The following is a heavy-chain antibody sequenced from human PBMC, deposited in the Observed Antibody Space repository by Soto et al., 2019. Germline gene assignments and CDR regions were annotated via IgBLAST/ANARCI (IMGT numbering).Heavy chain of an antibody. CDR2: IYYSGST. Sequence: QLQLQESGPGLVKPSETLSLTCTVSGGSISSSSYYWGWIRQPPGKGLEWIGSIYYSGSTYYNPSLKSPVTISVDTSKNQFSLKLSPVTAADTAVYSCARHSRSSWSFSGRPDFDYWGQGTLVTVSS. CDR1: GGSISSSSYY. V-gene: IGHV4-39*01. J-gene: IGHJ4*02. CDR3: ARHSRSSWSFSGRPDFDY. D-gene: IGHD6-13*01.